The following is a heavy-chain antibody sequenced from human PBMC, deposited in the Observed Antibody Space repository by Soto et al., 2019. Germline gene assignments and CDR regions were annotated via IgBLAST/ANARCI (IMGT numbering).Heavy chain of an antibody. D-gene: IGHD3-10*01. J-gene: IGHJ4*02. CDR2: MSGRGGSV. CDR3: ANTFGRTWRLDY. CDR1: GFTFSDYA. Sequence: EVQLLESGGGLVQPGGSLRLSCAGSGFTFSDYAISWVRQAPGKGLEWVSAMSGRGGSVYYADSVKGRFSTSRENSKNTVYLQMISLRGEDTAIYYCANTFGRTWRLDYWGRGTLVTVSS. V-gene: IGHV3-23*01.